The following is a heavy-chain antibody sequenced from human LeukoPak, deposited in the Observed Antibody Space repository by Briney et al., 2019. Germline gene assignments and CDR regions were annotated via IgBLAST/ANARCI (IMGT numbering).Heavy chain of an antibody. J-gene: IGHJ4*02. CDR2: ISYDGSKK. CDR1: GFTFSTYG. CDR3: ARPLRRITMVRGVIFDY. D-gene: IGHD3-10*01. Sequence: GGSLRLSCTASGFTFSTYGMHWVRHAPGKGLQWVAVISYDGSKKFYADSVKGRFTISRDNSKNTLYLQMNSLRAEDTAVYYCARPLRRITMVRGVIFDYWGQGTLVTVSS. V-gene: IGHV3-30*03.